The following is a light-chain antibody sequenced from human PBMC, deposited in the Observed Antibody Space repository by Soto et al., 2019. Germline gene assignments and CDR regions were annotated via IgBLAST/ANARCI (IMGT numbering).Light chain of an antibody. CDR2: GAS. CDR1: QTVIKSSDNKHC. Sequence: DIVMTQSPDSLAVSLGERATINCKSSQTVIKSSDNKHCFAWFQQKPGQPPKLLIYGASTRESGVPDRFSGSGSGTDFTLTISSLQAEDVAVYYCQQFYSSPPMFTFGQGTKLEIK. CDR3: QQFYSSPPMFT. V-gene: IGKV4-1*01. J-gene: IGKJ2*01.